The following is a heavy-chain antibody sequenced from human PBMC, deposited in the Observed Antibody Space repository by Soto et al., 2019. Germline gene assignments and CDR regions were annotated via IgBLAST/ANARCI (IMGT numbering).Heavy chain of an antibody. CDR3: ARVRWGLRRDAFDI. Sequence: QVQLVQSGAEVKKPGASVKVSCKASGYTFTSYGISWVRQAPGQGLEWMGWISAYNGNTNYAQKLQGRVTMTTHTXXSTAYLGLGSLRSDDTVVYYCARVRWGLRRDAFDIWGQGTMVTVSS. D-gene: IGHD2-15*01. CDR2: ISAYNGNT. V-gene: IGHV1-18*01. J-gene: IGHJ3*02. CDR1: GYTFTSYG.